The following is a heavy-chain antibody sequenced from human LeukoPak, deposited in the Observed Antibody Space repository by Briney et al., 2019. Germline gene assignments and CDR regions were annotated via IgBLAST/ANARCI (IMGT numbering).Heavy chain of an antibody. J-gene: IGHJ6*03. V-gene: IGHV3-49*03. D-gene: IGHD3-10*01. CDR2: IRSKAYGGTT. Sequence: PGGSLRLSCTASGFTFGDYAMSWFRQAPGKGLEWVGFIRSKAYGGTTEYAASVKGRFTISRDDSKSIAYLQMNSLKTEDTAVYYCTRSYGSRYYYYYMDVWGKGTTVTVSS. CDR1: GFTFGDYA. CDR3: TRSYGSRYYYYYMDV.